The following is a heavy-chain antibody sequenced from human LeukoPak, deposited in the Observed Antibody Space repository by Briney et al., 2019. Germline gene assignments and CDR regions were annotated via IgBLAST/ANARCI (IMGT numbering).Heavy chain of an antibody. CDR2: ISYDGSNK. D-gene: IGHD6-13*01. CDR3: ASRSINWYRGNNWFDP. Sequence: PGGSLRLSCAASGFTFSSYSMNWVRQAPGKGLEWVAVISYDGSNKYYADSVKGRFTISRDNSKNTLYLQMNSLRVEDTAVYYCASRSINWYRGNNWFDPWGQGTLVTVSS. V-gene: IGHV3-30*03. J-gene: IGHJ5*02. CDR1: GFTFSSYS.